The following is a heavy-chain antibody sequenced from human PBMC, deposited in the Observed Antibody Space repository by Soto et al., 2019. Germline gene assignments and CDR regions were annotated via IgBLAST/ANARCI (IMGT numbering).Heavy chain of an antibody. D-gene: IGHD1-26*01. CDR1: GFTFSSYA. V-gene: IGHV3-23*01. Sequence: EVQLLESGGGLVQPGGSLRLSCAASGFTFSSYAMSWVRQAPGKGLEWVSAISGSGGSTYYADSVKGRFTISRDNSKNTLYLKMNSLRAEDTAVYYCVESGSYYVSWFDPWGQGTLVTVSS. CDR2: ISGSGGST. CDR3: VESGSYYVSWFDP. J-gene: IGHJ5*02.